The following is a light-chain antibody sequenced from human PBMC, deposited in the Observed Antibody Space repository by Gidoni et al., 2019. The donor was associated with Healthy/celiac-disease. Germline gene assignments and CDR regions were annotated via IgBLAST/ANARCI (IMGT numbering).Light chain of an antibody. V-gene: IGLV2-14*01. CDR3: SSYTSSSTLFV. J-gene: IGLJ1*01. CDR1: SSDVGGYNY. CDR2: EVS. Sequence: HSALTPPASVSGSPGQSITISCTATSSDVGGYNYVSWYQQHPGNAPQLIIYEVSNRPSGVSSRFSGSKSGTTASLTISGLQAEEEADYYCSSYTSSSTLFVFGTGTKVTVL.